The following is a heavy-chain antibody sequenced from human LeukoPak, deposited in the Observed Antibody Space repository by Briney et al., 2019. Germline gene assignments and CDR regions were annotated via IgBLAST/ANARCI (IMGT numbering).Heavy chain of an antibody. CDR1: GLRFDVYG. CDR3: AKGIDYGGNGGSLDY. CDR2: LSYDESHR. V-gene: IGHV3-30*04. D-gene: IGHD4-23*01. J-gene: IGHJ4*02. Sequence: GTSLRLACEASGLRFDVYGMHWVRQAPGKGLEWGAVLSYDESHRNYSDSVKGRFSIARDNSKNMLYLQMNSLRIEDTAVYYCAKGIDYGGNGGSLDYWGQGTLVTVSS.